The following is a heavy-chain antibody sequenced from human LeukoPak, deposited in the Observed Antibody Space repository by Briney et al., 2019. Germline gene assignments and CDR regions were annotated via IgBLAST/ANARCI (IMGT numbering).Heavy chain of an antibody. CDR1: GFTFSSYT. Sequence: GGSLRLSCAASGFTFSSYTMNWVRQAPGKGLEWVSSISRSSSYIYYADSMKGRFTISRDNAKNSLYLQMNSLRAEDTAVYYCARGQRITIFGVAMNYYYYMDVWGKGTTVTVSS. D-gene: IGHD3-3*01. CDR3: ARGQRITIFGVAMNYYYYMDV. CDR2: ISRSSSYI. J-gene: IGHJ6*03. V-gene: IGHV3-21*01.